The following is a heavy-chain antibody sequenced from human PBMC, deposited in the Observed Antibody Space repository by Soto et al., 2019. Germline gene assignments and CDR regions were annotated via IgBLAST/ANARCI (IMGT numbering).Heavy chain of an antibody. D-gene: IGHD3-3*01. CDR1: GDTFTSYY. CDR3: ARSSGGNFGIIIEGSNWFDP. V-gene: IGHV1-46*01. J-gene: IGHJ5*02. CDR2: INPHGGST. Sequence: ASVKVSCRAPGDTFTSYYLNWVRQAPGQGLEWMGVINPHGGSTKYAQKFQGRITMTRDTSRSTVYMELSSLRSDDTAIYYCARSSGGNFGIIIEGSNWFDPWGQGTLVTVSS.